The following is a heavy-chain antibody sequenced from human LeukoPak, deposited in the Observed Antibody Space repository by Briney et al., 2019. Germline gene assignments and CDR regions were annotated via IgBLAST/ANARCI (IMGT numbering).Heavy chain of an antibody. D-gene: IGHD2/OR15-2a*01. CDR2: ISSSGSTI. V-gene: IGHV3-48*03. CDR1: GFTFSSYE. CDR3: ARDLYGDDGIEF. J-gene: IGHJ4*02. Sequence: PGGSLRLSCAASGFTFSSYEMHWVRQAPGKGLQWVSYISSSGSTIYYAGSVKGRFTISRDNAKNSLYLQMNSLRAEDTAVYYRARDLYGDDGIEFWAQGTLVNVAS.